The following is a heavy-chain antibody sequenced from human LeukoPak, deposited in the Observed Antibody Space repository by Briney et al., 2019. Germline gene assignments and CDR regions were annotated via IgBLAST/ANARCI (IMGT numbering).Heavy chain of an antibody. CDR3: ARGRQQLVDFDY. CDR1: GFTFSSYW. Sequence: GSLRLSCAVSGFTFSSYWMRWVRQAPGKGLEWVANIKQDGSEKYYLDSVKGRFTISRDNARNSLYLQMNSLRAEDTAVYYCARGRQQLVDFDYWGQGTLVTVSS. D-gene: IGHD6-13*01. CDR2: IKQDGSEK. J-gene: IGHJ4*02. V-gene: IGHV3-7*04.